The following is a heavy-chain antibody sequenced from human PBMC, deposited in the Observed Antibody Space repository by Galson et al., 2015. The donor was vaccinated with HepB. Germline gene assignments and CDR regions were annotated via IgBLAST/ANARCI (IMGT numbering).Heavy chain of an antibody. CDR2: ISSSSSYI. CDR1: GFTFSSYS. Sequence: SLRLSCAASGFTFSSYSMNWVRQAPGKGLEWVSSISSSSSYIYYADSVKGRFTISRDNAKNSLYLQMNSLRAEDTAVYYCARAKSYYDFWSGYYTGGTYYYYGMDVWGQGTTVTVSS. CDR3: ARAKSYYDFWSGYYTGGTYYYYGMDV. V-gene: IGHV3-21*01. D-gene: IGHD3-3*01. J-gene: IGHJ6*02.